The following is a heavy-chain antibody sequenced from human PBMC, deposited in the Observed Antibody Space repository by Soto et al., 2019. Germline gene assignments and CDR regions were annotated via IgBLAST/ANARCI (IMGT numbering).Heavy chain of an antibody. J-gene: IGHJ4*02. Sequence: QVQLVQSGAEVKKPGSSVKVSCKASGGTFSSYAISWVRQAPGQGLEWMGGIIPIFGTANYAQKFQGRVTITADESTSTADMELSSLRSEDTAVYYCARDWGSYSSSWPTFDYWGQGTLVTVSS. CDR1: GGTFSSYA. CDR2: IIPIFGTA. V-gene: IGHV1-69*01. D-gene: IGHD6-13*01. CDR3: ARDWGSYSSSWPTFDY.